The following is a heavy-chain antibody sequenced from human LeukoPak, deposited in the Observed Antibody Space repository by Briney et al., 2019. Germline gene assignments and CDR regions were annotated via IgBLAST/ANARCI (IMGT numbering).Heavy chain of an antibody. CDR1: GFTFSSYG. J-gene: IGHJ6*04. Sequence: GGTPRLSCAASGFTFSSYGMSWVRQAPGKGLEWVSAISGSGGSTYYADSVKGRFTISRDNSKNTLYLQMNSLRAEDTTVYYCVKSGSNRIDVWGKGTTVTISS. V-gene: IGHV3-23*01. CDR2: ISGSGGST. CDR3: VKSGSNRIDV. D-gene: IGHD2-15*01.